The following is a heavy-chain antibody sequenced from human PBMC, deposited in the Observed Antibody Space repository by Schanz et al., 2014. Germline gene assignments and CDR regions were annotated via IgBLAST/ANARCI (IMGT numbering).Heavy chain of an antibody. Sequence: GQLAESGGGLVQPGGSLRLSCAASGFTFSSYAMHWVRQAPGTGLEWVALISNDGSIKYYADSVEGRFTIARDNSKNTLYLHMNALRAGDTAVDYCARDRGYCCGGICLTFDYWGQGTLVTVSS. V-gene: IGHV3-30*19. CDR3: ARDRGYCCGGICLTFDY. CDR1: GFTFSSYA. CDR2: ISNDGSIK. D-gene: IGHD2-15*01. J-gene: IGHJ4*02.